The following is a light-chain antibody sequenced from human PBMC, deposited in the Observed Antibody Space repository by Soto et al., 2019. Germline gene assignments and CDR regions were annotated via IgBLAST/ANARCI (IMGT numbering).Light chain of an antibody. J-gene: IGKJ1*01. CDR2: WGS. V-gene: IGKV2-28*01. CDR3: MHGLQSPPT. CDR1: QSLLHSNGYNY. Sequence: DIVMTQSPLSLPVTPGEPASISCRSSQSLLHSNGYNYLDWYLQKPGQSPQLLIYWGSNRASGVPDRFSGSGSGTDFTLKLNRVEAEDVGLYFCMHGLQSPPTFGQGTKVEIK.